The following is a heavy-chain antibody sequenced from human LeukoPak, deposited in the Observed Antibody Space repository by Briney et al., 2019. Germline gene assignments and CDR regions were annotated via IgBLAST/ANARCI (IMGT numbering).Heavy chain of an antibody. D-gene: IGHD6-13*01. V-gene: IGHV1-3*01. CDR3: ARATVAAADPFDY. CDR1: GYTFTSYA. CDR2: INAGNGNT. Sequence: ASVKVSCKASGYTFTSYAMHWVRQAPGQRLERMGWINAGNGNTKYSQKFQGRVTITRDTSASTAYMELSSLRSEDTAVYYCARATVAAADPFDYWGQGTLVTVSS. J-gene: IGHJ4*02.